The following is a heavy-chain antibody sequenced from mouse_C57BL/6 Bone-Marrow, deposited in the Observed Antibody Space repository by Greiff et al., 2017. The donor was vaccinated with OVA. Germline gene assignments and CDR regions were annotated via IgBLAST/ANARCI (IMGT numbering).Heavy chain of an antibody. Sequence: QVQLKQPGAELVKPGASVKVSCKASGYTFTSYWMHWVKQRPGQGLEWIGRIHPSDSDTNYNQKFKGKATLTVDKSSSTAYMQLSSLTSEDSAVYYCAGYYGTNRGSWFAYWGQGTLVTVSA. D-gene: IGHD2-1*01. CDR1: GYTFTSYW. CDR2: IHPSDSDT. V-gene: IGHV1-74*01. CDR3: AGYYGTNRGSWFAY. J-gene: IGHJ3*01.